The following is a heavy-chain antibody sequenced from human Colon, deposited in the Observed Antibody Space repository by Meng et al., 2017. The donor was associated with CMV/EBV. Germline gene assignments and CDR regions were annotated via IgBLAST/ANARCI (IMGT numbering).Heavy chain of an antibody. Sequence: GGSLRLSWAASGFTFSTYSMNWVRQAPGKGLEWVSSISSGSSDIYYADSVKGRFTISRDNAKNSLYLQMNSLRAEDTAVYYCASYTWTQLCIWGQGTLVTVSS. J-gene: IGHJ4*02. CDR2: ISSGSSDI. CDR3: ASYTWTQLCI. CDR1: GFTFSTYS. V-gene: IGHV3-21*01. D-gene: IGHD5-18*01.